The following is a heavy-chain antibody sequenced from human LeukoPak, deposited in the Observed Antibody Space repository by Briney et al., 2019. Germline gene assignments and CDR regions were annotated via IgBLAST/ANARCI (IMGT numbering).Heavy chain of an antibody. Sequence: ASVKVSCKVSGYTLTELSMHWVRQAPGKGLEWVGGFDPEDGETIYAQKFQGRVTMTEDTSTDTAYMELSRLRSDDTAVYYCARDQNFWSGLTPWAKPSYWGQGTLVTVSS. CDR1: GYTLTELS. J-gene: IGHJ4*02. D-gene: IGHD3-3*01. V-gene: IGHV1-24*01. CDR2: FDPEDGET. CDR3: ARDQNFWSGLTPWAKPSY.